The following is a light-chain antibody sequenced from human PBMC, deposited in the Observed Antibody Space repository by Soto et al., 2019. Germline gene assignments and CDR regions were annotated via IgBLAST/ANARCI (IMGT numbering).Light chain of an antibody. CDR1: QSVSSGF. J-gene: IGKJ5*01. Sequence: EIVLTQSPGTLSFSPGDSATLSCRASQSVSSGFLAWYQQKPGQAPRLLIYGASSRATGIPARFSGSGSGTDFTLTISRLEPEDFAVYYCQQRSNWPLTFGQGTRLEIK. CDR2: GAS. V-gene: IGKV3D-20*02. CDR3: QQRSNWPLT.